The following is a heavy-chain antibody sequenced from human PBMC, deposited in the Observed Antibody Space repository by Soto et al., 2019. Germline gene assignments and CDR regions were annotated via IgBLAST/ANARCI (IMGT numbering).Heavy chain of an antibody. CDR2: IYTSGRT. Sequence: QVLLQESGPELVKPSKTLSLTCTVSGGSISPYYWSWIRQPAGKGLEWVGRIYTSGRTNYNPSLKSRLAISVDTSKNQFSLRLRSVTAADTAMYYCARSGNSGYSPHDYWGQGTLVTVSS. V-gene: IGHV4-4*07. D-gene: IGHD5-12*01. J-gene: IGHJ4*02. CDR3: ARSGNSGYSPHDY. CDR1: GGSISPYY.